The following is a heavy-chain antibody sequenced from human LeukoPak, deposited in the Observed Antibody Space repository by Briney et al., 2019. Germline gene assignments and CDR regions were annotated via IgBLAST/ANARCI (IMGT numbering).Heavy chain of an antibody. CDR3: ARRAGAYSHPYDY. D-gene: IGHD4/OR15-4a*01. CDR1: GFTFSTYE. V-gene: IGHV3-48*03. J-gene: IGHJ4*02. Sequence: GGSLRLSCAASGFTFSTYEMNWVRQAPGKGLEWVSSISSGAATIYYADSVKGRFTISRDNSKNTLYLQMNSLRAEDTAVYYCARRAGAYSHPYDYWGQGTLVTVSS. CDR2: ISSGAATI.